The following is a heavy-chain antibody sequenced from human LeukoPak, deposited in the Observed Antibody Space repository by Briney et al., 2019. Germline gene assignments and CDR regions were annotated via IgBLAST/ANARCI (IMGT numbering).Heavy chain of an antibody. CDR1: GYTFTGYY. CDR3: ARGYSYGYQHFDY. D-gene: IGHD5-18*01. J-gene: IGHJ4*02. V-gene: IGHV1-2*02. Sequence: ASVKVSCKASGYTFTGYYMHWVRQAPGQGLEWMGWINPNSGGTNYAQKFRGRVTMTRDTSISTAYMELSRLRSDDTAVYYCARGYSYGYQHFDYWGQGTLVTVSS. CDR2: INPNSGGT.